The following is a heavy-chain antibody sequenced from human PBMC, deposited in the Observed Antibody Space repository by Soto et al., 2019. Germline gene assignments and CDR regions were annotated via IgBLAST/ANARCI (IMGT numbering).Heavy chain of an antibody. J-gene: IGHJ4*01. V-gene: IGHV3-15*07. Sequence: EVELVESGGGLVKPGGSLTLSCAASGVSFKNAWMNWVRQAPGKGLEWVGRIKNKNDGGTIDYAAFVKGRFTISRDASENTLYLHMNDLKSEDSAVYFCTGLWFGEIYNYWGQGSLVTVSS. CDR3: TGLWFGEIYNY. CDR1: GVSFKNAW. D-gene: IGHD3-10*01. CDR2: IKNKNDGGTI.